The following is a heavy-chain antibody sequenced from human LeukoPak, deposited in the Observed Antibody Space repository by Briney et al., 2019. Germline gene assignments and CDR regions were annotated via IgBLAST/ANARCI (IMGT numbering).Heavy chain of an antibody. Sequence: ASVKVSCKASGYTFSSYYMHWVRPAPEQGLEWMGVINPSGGSTSYAQRFQGRVTMTRDTSTSTFYMELSSLRSEDTAVYYCARHSLPGTTPFDYWGQGTLVTVSS. CDR2: INPSGGST. J-gene: IGHJ4*02. CDR1: GYTFSSYY. D-gene: IGHD1-1*01. CDR3: ARHSLPGTTPFDY. V-gene: IGHV1-46*01.